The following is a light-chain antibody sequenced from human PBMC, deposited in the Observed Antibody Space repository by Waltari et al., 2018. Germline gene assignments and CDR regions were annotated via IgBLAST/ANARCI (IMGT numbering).Light chain of an antibody. V-gene: IGLV1-47*01. J-gene: IGLJ2*01. CDR1: SSNVGSTL. CDR3: ATWDGSLSGVL. CDR2: RDN. Sequence: QSVLTQPPSMSATPGQRVTISCSGSSSNVGSTLVFWYQQLPGTAPKPLIYRDNERPSGVPDRFSGSKSGTSASLAISGLRSEDGADYYCATWDGSLSGVLFGGGTKLTVL.